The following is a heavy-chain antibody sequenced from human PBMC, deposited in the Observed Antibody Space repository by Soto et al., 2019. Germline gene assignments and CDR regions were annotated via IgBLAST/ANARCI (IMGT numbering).Heavy chain of an antibody. CDR2: ISAYNGNT. V-gene: IGHV1-18*01. CDR3: TRDFLKDIVVVPAAMGYYYGMDV. Sequence: QVQLVQSGAEVKKPGASVKVSCKASGYTFTSYGISWVRQAPGQGLEWLGWISAYNGNTNYAQKLQGRVTMTTDTSTSTAYMELRSLRSADTAVYYCTRDFLKDIVVVPAAMGYYYGMDVWGQGTTVTVSS. J-gene: IGHJ6*02. D-gene: IGHD2-2*01. CDR1: GYTFTSYG.